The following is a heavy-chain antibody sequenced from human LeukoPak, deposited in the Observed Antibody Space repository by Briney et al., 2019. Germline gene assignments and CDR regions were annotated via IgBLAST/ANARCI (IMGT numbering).Heavy chain of an antibody. J-gene: IGHJ3*02. CDR3: AREYYDSSGYYLRYSSAFDI. D-gene: IGHD3-22*01. Sequence: ASVKVSCKASGYTFTSYYMHWVRQAPGQGLEWMGIINPSGGSTSYAQKFQGRVTMTRDTSTSTVYVELSSLGSEDTAVYYCAREYYDSSGYYLRYSSAFDIWGQGTMVTVSS. CDR2: INPSGGST. V-gene: IGHV1-46*01. CDR1: GYTFTSYY.